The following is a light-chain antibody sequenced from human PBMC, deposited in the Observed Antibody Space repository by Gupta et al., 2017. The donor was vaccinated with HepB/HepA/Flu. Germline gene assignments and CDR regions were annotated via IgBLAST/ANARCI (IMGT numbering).Light chain of an antibody. V-gene: IGLV2-8*01. Sequence: ALTQPPSASGSHGQSVTISCTGATSDVGGYNYVSWYQHHPGKPLILIIYEVDKRTSGLPGRFSVSKSGNTASLTVSAREEEDDADYYFYAYAGCNNFIFGGGTKLTVL. CDR1: TSDVGGYNY. CDR2: EVD. J-gene: IGLJ2*01. CDR3: YAYAGCNNFI.